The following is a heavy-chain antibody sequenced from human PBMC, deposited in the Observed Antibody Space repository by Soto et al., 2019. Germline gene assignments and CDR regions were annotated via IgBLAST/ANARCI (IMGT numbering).Heavy chain of an antibody. CDR2: ISAYNGNT. CDR3: ARVSMERYYDFWSGCTDHDYYYGMDV. V-gene: IGHV1-18*01. CDR1: GYTFTSYG. Sequence: ASVKVSCKASGYTFTSYGISWVRQAPGQGLEWMGWISAYNGNTNYAQKLQGRVTMTTDTSTSTAYMELRSLRSDDTAVYYCARVSMERYYDFWSGCTDHDYYYGMDVWGQGTTVTVSS. D-gene: IGHD3-3*01. J-gene: IGHJ6*02.